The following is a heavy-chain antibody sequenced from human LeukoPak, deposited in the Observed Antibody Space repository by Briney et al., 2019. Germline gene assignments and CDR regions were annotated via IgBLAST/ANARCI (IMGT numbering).Heavy chain of an antibody. CDR1: GYSFTSYW. CDR2: INPGDSDN. V-gene: IGHV5-51*01. CDR3: ARLRYSSTWYRFDYFDY. Sequence: GESLKISCKGSGYSFTSYWIGWVRQMPGKGLAWMGSINPGDSDNRYSPSFQGQVTISADKSTSTAYLQWSSLKASDTAMYYCARLRYSSTWYRFDYFDYWGQGTLVTVSS. D-gene: IGHD6-13*01. J-gene: IGHJ4*02.